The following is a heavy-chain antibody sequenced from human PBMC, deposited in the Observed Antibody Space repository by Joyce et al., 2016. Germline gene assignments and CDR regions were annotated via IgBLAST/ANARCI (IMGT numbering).Heavy chain of an antibody. D-gene: IGHD6-13*01. V-gene: IGHV3-53*01. J-gene: IGHJ4*02. CDR2: IYSGVSI. Sequence: EVQLVESGGGLIQPGGSLRLSCAASGFTVSSKYMSWVRQAPGKGLEWVSVIYSGVSIYYADSVKGRFTISRDNSKNTLYLQMNSLRAEDTAVYYWARGADSSPLDYWGQGTLVTVSS. CDR1: GFTVSSKY. CDR3: ARGADSSPLDY.